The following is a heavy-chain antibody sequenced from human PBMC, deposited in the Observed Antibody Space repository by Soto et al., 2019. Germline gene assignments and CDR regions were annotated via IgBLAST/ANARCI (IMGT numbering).Heavy chain of an antibody. D-gene: IGHD6-13*01. CDR3: ARAAAGPPFDY. CDR2: INHSGST. V-gene: IGHV4-34*01. J-gene: IGHJ4*02. CDR1: GGSFSGYY. Sequence: SETLSLTCAVYGGSFSGYYWSWIRQPPGKGLEWIGEINHSGSTNYNPSLKSRVTISVDTSKNQFSLKLSSVTAADTAVYYCARAAAGPPFDYWGQGTLVTSPQ.